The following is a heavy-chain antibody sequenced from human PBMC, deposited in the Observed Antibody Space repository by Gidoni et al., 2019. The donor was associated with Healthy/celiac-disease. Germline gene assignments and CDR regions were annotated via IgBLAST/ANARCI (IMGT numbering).Heavy chain of an antibody. CDR3: ARETLPESNDYGDSYSGYYYYYYGMDV. CDR2: IYYSGST. J-gene: IGHJ6*02. V-gene: IGHV4-39*02. CDR1: GGSISSSSYY. D-gene: IGHD4-17*01. Sequence: QLQLQESGPGLVKPSETLSLTCTVSGGSISSSSYYWGWSRQPPGKGLEWIGSIYYSGSTYYNPSLKSRVTISVDTSKNQFSLKLSSVTAADTAVYYCARETLPESNDYGDSYSGYYYYYYGMDVWGQGTTVTVSS.